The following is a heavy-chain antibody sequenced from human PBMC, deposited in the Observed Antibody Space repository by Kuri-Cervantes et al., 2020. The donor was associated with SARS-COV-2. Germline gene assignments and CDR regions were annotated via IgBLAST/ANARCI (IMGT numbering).Heavy chain of an antibody. D-gene: IGHD3-22*01. CDR1: GFTFNNYW. Sequence: GESLKISCAASGFTFNNYWMHWVRQGPGQGLVWVSRISSDGSTTDYADSVKGRFTISRDNAKNTLYLEMNSLRAEDTAVYYCTTSMIVSAAHYFDYWGQGILVTVSS. V-gene: IGHV3-74*01. CDR2: ISSDGSTT. J-gene: IGHJ4*02. CDR3: TTSMIVSAAHYFDY.